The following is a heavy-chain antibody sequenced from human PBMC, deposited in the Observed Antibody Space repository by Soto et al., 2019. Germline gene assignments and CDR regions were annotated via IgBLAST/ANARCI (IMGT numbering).Heavy chain of an antibody. CDR2: IYWDDDK. CDR3: APTGTTGTTVWFDP. Sequence: SGPTLVKPTQTLTLTCTFSGFSLSTSGVGVGWIRQPPGKALEWLALIYWDDDKRYSPSLKSRLTITKDTSKNQVVLTMTNMDPVDTATYYCAPTGTTGTTVWFDPWGQGALVTVSS. D-gene: IGHD1-1*01. J-gene: IGHJ5*02. CDR1: GFSLSTSGVG. V-gene: IGHV2-5*02.